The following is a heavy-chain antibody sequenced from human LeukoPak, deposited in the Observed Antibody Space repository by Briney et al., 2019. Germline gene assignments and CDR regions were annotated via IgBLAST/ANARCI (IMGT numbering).Heavy chain of an antibody. V-gene: IGHV1-8*01. CDR2: MNPNSGNT. D-gene: IGHD3-10*01. Sequence: ASVKVSCKASGYTFTSYDINWVRQAPGQGLEWMARMNPNSGNTGYAQKFQGRVTMTRNTSISTAYMELSSLRPEDTAVYYCARGSTKLWFGAYYYYGMDVWGQGTTVTVSS. J-gene: IGHJ6*02. CDR3: ARGSTKLWFGAYYYYGMDV. CDR1: GYTFTSYD.